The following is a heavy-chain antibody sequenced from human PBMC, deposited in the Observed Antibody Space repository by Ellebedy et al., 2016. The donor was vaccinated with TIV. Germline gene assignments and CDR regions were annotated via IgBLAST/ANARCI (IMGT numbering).Heavy chain of an antibody. CDR1: GFTFRSYT. J-gene: IGHJ4*02. D-gene: IGHD3-3*01. CDR3: ARDSGKTIFGVVIKTDY. V-gene: IGHV3-21*01. CDR2: ISDSSRYI. Sequence: GGSLRLXCAASGFTFRSYTMNWVRQAPGKGLEWVSSISDSSRYIYYADSVKGRFTISRDNAKNSLYLQMNSLRAEDTAIYYCARDSGKTIFGVVIKTDYWGQGTLVTVSS.